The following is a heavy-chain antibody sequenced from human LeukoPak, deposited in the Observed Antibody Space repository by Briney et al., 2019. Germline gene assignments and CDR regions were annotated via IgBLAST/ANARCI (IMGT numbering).Heavy chain of an antibody. V-gene: IGHV4-4*07. CDR3: ARVEVVPAAITWYFDL. J-gene: IGHJ2*01. D-gene: IGHD2-2*02. CDR2: IYTSGST. Sequence: SETLSLTCTVSGGSISNYYWSWIRQPAGKGLEWIGRIYTSGSTNYNPSLKSRVTMSVDTSKNQFSLKLSSVTAADTAVYYCARVEVVPAAITWYFDLWGRGTLVTVSS. CDR1: GGSISNYY.